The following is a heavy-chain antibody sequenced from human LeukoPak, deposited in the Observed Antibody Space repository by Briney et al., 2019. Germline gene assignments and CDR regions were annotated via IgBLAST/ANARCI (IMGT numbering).Heavy chain of an antibody. J-gene: IGHJ3*02. CDR2: IRYVGSNK. CDR3: ARELVRGVSEAFDI. V-gene: IGHV3-30*02. D-gene: IGHD3-10*01. CDR1: GFTFSSYG. Sequence: GGSLRLSCAASGFTFSSYGMHWVRQAPGKGLEWVAFIRYVGSNKYYADSVKGRFTISRDNSKNTLYLQMNSLRAEDTAVYYCARELVRGVSEAFDIWGQGTMVTVSS.